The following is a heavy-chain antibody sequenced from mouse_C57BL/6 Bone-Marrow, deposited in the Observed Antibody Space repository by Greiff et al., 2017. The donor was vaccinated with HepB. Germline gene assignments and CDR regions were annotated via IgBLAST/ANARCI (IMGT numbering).Heavy chain of an antibody. CDR2: ISSGSSTI. Sequence: EVKLVESGGGLVKPGGSLKLSCAASGFTFSDYGMHWVRQAPEKGLEWVAYISSGSSTIYYADTVKGRFTISRDNAKNTLFLQMTSLRSEDTAMYYCAREGNYYGSSGAYWGQGTLVTVSA. CDR3: AREGNYYGSSGAY. CDR1: GFTFSDYG. J-gene: IGHJ3*01. V-gene: IGHV5-17*01. D-gene: IGHD1-1*01.